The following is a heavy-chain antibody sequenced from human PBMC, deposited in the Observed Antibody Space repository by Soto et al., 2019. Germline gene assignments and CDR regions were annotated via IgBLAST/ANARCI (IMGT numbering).Heavy chain of an antibody. CDR3: ARSCSGGSCYDY. CDR2: IWYDGSNK. CDR1: GFTFSSYG. J-gene: IGHJ4*02. D-gene: IGHD2-15*01. Sequence: QVQLVESGGGVVQPGRSLRLSCAASGFTFSSYGMHWVRQAPGKGLEWVAVIWYDGSNKYYADSVKGRFTISRDNSKNTLYLQMNSLRAEDTAVYYCARSCSGGSCYDYWCQGTLVTVSS. V-gene: IGHV3-33*01.